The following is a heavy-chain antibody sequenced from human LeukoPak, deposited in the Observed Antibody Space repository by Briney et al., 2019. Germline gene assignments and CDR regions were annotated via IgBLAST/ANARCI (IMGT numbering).Heavy chain of an antibody. CDR2: INQDGSEK. J-gene: IGHJ3*02. CDR3: ATSIAYAFDI. V-gene: IGHV3-7*05. CDR1: GFIFKNYW. D-gene: IGHD2/OR15-2a*01. Sequence: GGSLGFSCAASGFIFKNYWMSWVRQAPGKGLQWVAHINQDGSEKYYLDSVKGRFTISRDNAKNSVYLQMNSLRADDTAVYYCATSIAYAFDIWGQGTMVTVSS.